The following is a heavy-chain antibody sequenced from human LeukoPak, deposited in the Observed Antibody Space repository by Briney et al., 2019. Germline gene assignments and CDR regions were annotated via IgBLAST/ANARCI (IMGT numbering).Heavy chain of an antibody. CDR3: GKLFYSSGMYHFDY. D-gene: IGHD3-10*01. CDR1: GFTFSSSA. CDR2: ISGSGGGT. Sequence: GSLRLSCATSGFTFSSSAMSWVRQPPGKGLAWVSTISGSGGGTYYADSVKGRFTISRDNSKNTLYLQMNSLRAEDTAVFYCGKLFYSSGMYHFDYWGQGTLVTVSS. V-gene: IGHV3-23*01. J-gene: IGHJ4*02.